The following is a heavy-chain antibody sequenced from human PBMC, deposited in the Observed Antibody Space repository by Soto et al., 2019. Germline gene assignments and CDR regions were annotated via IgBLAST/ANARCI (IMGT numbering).Heavy chain of an antibody. CDR3: ARDVFSAGLLSGWYVHFDY. Sequence: GGSLRLSCAASGFTFSSYSMNWVRQAPGKGLEWVSSISSSSSYIYYADSVKGRFTISRDNAKNSLYLQMNSLRAEDTAVYYCARDVFSAGLLSGWYVHFDYWGQGTLVTVSS. CDR1: GFTFSSYS. D-gene: IGHD6-19*01. V-gene: IGHV3-21*01. CDR2: ISSSSSYI. J-gene: IGHJ4*02.